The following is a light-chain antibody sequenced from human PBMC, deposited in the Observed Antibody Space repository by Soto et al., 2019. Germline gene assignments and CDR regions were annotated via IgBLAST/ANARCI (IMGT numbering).Light chain of an antibody. CDR3: LQYNSYPRT. CDR1: QSVSSNS. Sequence: ESVLTQSPGTLSLSPGERATLSCRASQSVSSNSLAWYQQKPGQAPRLLIYGASSRATGTPDRFSGSGSGTDFTLTISSLQPEDFATYYCLQYNSYPRTFGQGTKVEIK. J-gene: IGKJ1*01. CDR2: GAS. V-gene: IGKV3-20*01.